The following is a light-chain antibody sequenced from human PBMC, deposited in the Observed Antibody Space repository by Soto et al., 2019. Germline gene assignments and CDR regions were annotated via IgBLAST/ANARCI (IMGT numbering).Light chain of an antibody. CDR1: QSFSSSY. J-gene: IGKJ1*01. CDR3: QQYGSSPQGT. V-gene: IGKV3-20*01. Sequence: EIVFTQSPGTLSLSPGERATLSCRASQSFSSSYLAWYQQKPGQAPRLLIYGASSRATGVPDRFSGSGSGTDFTLTISRLEPEDFAVYYCQQYGSSPQGTFGQGTKVDIK. CDR2: GAS.